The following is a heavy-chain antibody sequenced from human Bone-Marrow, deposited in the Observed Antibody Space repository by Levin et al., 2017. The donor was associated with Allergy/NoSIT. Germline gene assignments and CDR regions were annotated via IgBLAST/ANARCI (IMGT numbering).Heavy chain of an antibody. CDR1: GYNFTNSW. J-gene: IGHJ2*01. Sequence: GESLKISCQGSGYNFTNSWIGWVRQMPGKGLELMGIIYPRDSDTRYSPSFRGQVTISVDKSISTAYLQWSSLKSSDTAIYYCARRGEYCGGDCYSSWYFDVWGRGTLVTVSS. V-gene: IGHV5-51*01. CDR2: IYPRDSDT. D-gene: IGHD2-21*01. CDR3: ARRGEYCGGDCYSSWYFDV.